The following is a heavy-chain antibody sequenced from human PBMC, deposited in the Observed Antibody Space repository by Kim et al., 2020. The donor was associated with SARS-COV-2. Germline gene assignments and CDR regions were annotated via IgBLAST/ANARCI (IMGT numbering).Heavy chain of an antibody. D-gene: IGHD3-10*01. CDR3: ARGDRGSGSYFFDH. Sequence: GGSLRLSCAASGFTFSTFSMNWVRQAPGKGLEWISSISSSSSYIYYADSVKGRFTISRDNAKNSLYLQMSSLRAEDTAVYYCARGDRGSGSYFFDHWGQGTLVTVSS. CDR2: ISSSSSYI. CDR1: GFTFSTFS. J-gene: IGHJ4*02. V-gene: IGHV3-21*01.